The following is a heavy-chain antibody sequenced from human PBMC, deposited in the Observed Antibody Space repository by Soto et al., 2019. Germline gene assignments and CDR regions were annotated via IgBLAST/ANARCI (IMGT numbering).Heavy chain of an antibody. V-gene: IGHV1-18*01. CDR1: GYTFNSYG. CDR2: IRVKNGNT. J-gene: IGHJ3*02. CDR3: ARGPTVGDI. D-gene: IGHD2-21*02. Sequence: ASVKVSCKASGYTFNSYGISWVRQAPGQGLEWMGWIRVKNGNTNCAQNFQGRFTMTTDTSTSTAYMELRSLRSDDTAVYYCARGPTVGDIWVQGTMVTVSS.